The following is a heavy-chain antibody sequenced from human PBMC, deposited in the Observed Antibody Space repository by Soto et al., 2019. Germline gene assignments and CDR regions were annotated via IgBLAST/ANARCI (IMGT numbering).Heavy chain of an antibody. J-gene: IGHJ6*02. CDR1: GGSFSCYY. Sequence: SETLSLTCAVYGGSFSCYYWSWIRQPPGKGLEWIGEINHSGSTNYNPSLKSRVTISVDTSKNQFSLKLSSVTAADTAVYYCARGRNNWNYVGYYYYGMDVWGQGTTVTVSS. D-gene: IGHD1-7*01. V-gene: IGHV4-34*01. CDR3: ARGRNNWNYVGYYYYGMDV. CDR2: INHSGST.